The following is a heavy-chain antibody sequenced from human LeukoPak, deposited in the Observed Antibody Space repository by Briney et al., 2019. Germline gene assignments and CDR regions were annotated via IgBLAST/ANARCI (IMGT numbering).Heavy chain of an antibody. Sequence: GGSLRLSCAASGFTFSDYYMSWIRQAPGKGLEWVSYISSSGSTIHYADSVKGRFTISRDNAKNSLYLQMNSLRAEDTAVYYCARESPPAFVVVPAAIYYWGQGTLVTVSS. CDR3: ARESPPAFVVVPAAIYY. J-gene: IGHJ4*02. CDR2: ISSSGSTI. D-gene: IGHD2-2*01. V-gene: IGHV3-11*01. CDR1: GFTFSDYY.